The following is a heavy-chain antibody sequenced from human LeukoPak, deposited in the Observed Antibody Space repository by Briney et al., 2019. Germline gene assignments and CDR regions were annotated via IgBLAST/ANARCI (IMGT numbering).Heavy chain of an antibody. CDR1: GGSFSGYY. CDR2: INHSGST. J-gene: IGHJ4*02. D-gene: IGHD6-19*01. CDR3: ARRVHSSGWYGGHFDY. V-gene: IGHV4-34*01. Sequence: SETLSLTCAVYGGSFSGYYWSWIRQPPGKGLEWIGEINHSGSTNYNPSLKSRVTISVDSSKNQFSLKLSSVTAADTAVYYCARRVHSSGWYGGHFDYWGQGTLVTVSS.